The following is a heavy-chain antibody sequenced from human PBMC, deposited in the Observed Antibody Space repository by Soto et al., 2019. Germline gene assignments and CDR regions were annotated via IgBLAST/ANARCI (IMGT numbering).Heavy chain of an antibody. CDR1: GFTFSSYG. Sequence: GGSLRLSCVASGFTFSSYGMHWVRQAPGKGLEWVAVISYDGSNKYYADSVKGRFTISRDNSKNTLYLQMNSLRAEDTAVYYCAKARPRIDPYFYYWGQGTLVTVS. V-gene: IGHV3-30*18. CDR3: AKARPRIDPYFYY. J-gene: IGHJ4*02. D-gene: IGHD2-15*01. CDR2: ISYDGSNK.